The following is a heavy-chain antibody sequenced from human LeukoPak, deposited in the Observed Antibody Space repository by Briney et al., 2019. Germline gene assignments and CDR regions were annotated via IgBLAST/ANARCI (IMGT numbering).Heavy chain of an antibody. Sequence: ASVKVSCKASGYTFTGYYMHWVRQAPGQGLEWMGWINPNSGGTNYAQKFQGRVTMTRDTSISTAYMELSRLRSDDTAVYYCARGPGHYYDSSGYYLNFDYWGQGTLVTVSS. CDR2: INPNSGGT. CDR1: GYTFTGYY. CDR3: ARGPGHYYDSSGYYLNFDY. J-gene: IGHJ4*02. D-gene: IGHD3-22*01. V-gene: IGHV1-2*02.